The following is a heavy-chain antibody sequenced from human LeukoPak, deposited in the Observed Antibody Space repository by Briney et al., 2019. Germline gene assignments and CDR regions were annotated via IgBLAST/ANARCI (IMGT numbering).Heavy chain of an antibody. CDR2: VSGSGAYT. Sequence: PGGSLRLSCAATGFTFSNYAMNWVRQAPGKGLEWVSAVSGSGAYTYYVDSVRGRFTISRDNSKNTLYLQLNSLTAEDTAVYYCAKARDIVVVPAAMCALGVWGQGTTVTVSS. D-gene: IGHD2-2*01. CDR1: GFTFSNYA. CDR3: AKARDIVVVPAAMCALGV. J-gene: IGHJ6*02. V-gene: IGHV3-23*01.